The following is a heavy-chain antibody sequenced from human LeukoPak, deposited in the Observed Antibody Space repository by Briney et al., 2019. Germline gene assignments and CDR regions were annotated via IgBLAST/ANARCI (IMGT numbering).Heavy chain of an antibody. CDR1: GYSFTNYW. Sequence: GESLKISCKGSGYSFTNYWIGWVRQVPGKGLEWMGIIFPGDSHTRYSPSFQGQVTMSADKSISTAYLQWSSLRASDTAMYYCARSSANWFDPWGQGTLVTVSS. V-gene: IGHV5-51*01. D-gene: IGHD3-3*01. CDR3: ARSSANWFDP. CDR2: IFPGDSHT. J-gene: IGHJ5*02.